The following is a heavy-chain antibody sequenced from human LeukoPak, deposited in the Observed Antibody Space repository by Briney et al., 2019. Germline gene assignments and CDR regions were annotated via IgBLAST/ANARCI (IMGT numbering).Heavy chain of an antibody. D-gene: IGHD3-22*01. Sequence: TGGSLRLSCAASGFTFSSYAMHWVRQAPGKGLEWVAVISYDGSNKYYADSVKGRFTISRDNSKNTLYLQMNSLRAEDTAVYYCARDHHSYYDSSGLPSYWGQGTLVTVSS. CDR2: ISYDGSNK. V-gene: IGHV3-30*04. CDR3: ARDHHSYYDSSGLPSY. J-gene: IGHJ4*02. CDR1: GFTFSSYA.